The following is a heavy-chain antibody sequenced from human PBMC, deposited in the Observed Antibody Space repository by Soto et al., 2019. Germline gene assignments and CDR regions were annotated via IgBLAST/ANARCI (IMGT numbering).Heavy chain of an antibody. CDR2: IYWADDK. D-gene: IGHD2-2*01. Sequence: SGPTLVNPTQTLTLTCTFSGFSITGNGEGVGWIRQPPGKALEWLALIYWADDKRYSSSLRNRLTITLDNSKDQVILTMTDMGPADTATYYCAHGYVQLLATFHYFDSWGQGTQVTVSS. CDR3: AHGYVQLLATFHYFDS. J-gene: IGHJ4*02. CDR1: GFSITGNGEG. V-gene: IGHV2-5*02.